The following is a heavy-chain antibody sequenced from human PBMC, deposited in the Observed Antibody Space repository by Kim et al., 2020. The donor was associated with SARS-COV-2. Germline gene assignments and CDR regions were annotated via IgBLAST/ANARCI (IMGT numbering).Heavy chain of an antibody. CDR1: GFSFSSYD. CDR3: AKRGVWTGMTTVTTPNFQY. D-gene: IGHD4-17*01. J-gene: IGHJ1*01. Sequence: GGSLRLSCAASGFSFSSYDMSWVRQAPGKGLEWVSGISSSGGSTYYADSVKGRFTISRDNSKNTLYLQMNSLRAEDTAVYYCAKRGVWTGMTTVTTPNFQYWGQGTLVTVSS. V-gene: IGHV3-23*01. CDR2: ISSSGGST.